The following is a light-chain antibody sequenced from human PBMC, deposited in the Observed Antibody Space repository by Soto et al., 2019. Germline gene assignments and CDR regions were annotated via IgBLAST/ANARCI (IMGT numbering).Light chain of an antibody. CDR3: SSYTGSNTLEV. V-gene: IGLV2-14*03. J-gene: IGLJ1*01. Sequence: QSALTQPASVSGSPGQSITISCPGTSSDFGGNNYVSWYHQHPGKAPKLMIYDVTNRPPGVSSRFSCCKSGNKASLIIFGRQAEDEADYYCSSYTGSNTLEVFGTGTKVTVL. CDR2: DVT. CDR1: SSDFGGNNY.